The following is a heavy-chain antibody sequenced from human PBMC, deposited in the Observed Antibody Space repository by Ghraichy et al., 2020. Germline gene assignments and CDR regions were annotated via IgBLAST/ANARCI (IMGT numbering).Heavy chain of an antibody. V-gene: IGHV4-59*01. D-gene: IGHD2-15*01. CDR3: ARSRYCSGATCYEDFNFFAP. J-gene: IGHJ5*02. CDR2: IFYTGST. Sequence: SETLSLTCTVSGGSIGTFYWSWLWQPPGKGLEWIGHIFYTGSTNYNPSLKRRLTISVDTSRNQFSLNLKSVTAADTAVYYCARSRYCSGATCYEDFNFFAPWGQGTLVTVAS. CDR1: GGSIGTFY.